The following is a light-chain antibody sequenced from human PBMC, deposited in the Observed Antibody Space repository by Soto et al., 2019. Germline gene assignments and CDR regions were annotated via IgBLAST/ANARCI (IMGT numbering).Light chain of an antibody. CDR3: QPYNNWPLT. V-gene: IGKV3-15*01. CDR1: QRISTN. CDR2: SAS. Sequence: EIVMTQSPPTLSLSPGERATLSCRASQRISTNVAWYQHKPGQAPRLLIYSASTRATGVPTRFSGSRSGAEFTLTINSLQSEDFAVYYCQPYNNWPLTFGGGTKVDIK. J-gene: IGKJ4*01.